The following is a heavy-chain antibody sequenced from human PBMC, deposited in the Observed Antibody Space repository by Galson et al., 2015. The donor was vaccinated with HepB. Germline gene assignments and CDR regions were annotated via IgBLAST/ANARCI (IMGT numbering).Heavy chain of an antibody. V-gene: IGHV5-51*03. J-gene: IGHJ5*02. CDR3: ARGVAASGLSYWLDT. CDR1: GYSFVNYW. CDR2: IWPRDSNT. D-gene: IGHD2-15*01. Sequence: QSGAEVKKPGESLLISCETSGYSFVNYWIVWVRQMPGKGLEWMGIIWPRDSNTVHRPSFQGQVTISAYKSISPAFLQWRSLKASDTAIYYCARGVAASGLSYWLDTWGQGTLVTVST.